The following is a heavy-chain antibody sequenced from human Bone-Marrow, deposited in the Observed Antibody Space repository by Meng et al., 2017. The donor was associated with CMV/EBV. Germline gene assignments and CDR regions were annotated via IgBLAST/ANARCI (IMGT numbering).Heavy chain of an antibody. CDR3: ARAGLIAAADFDY. D-gene: IGHD6-13*01. CDR2: INHSGST. J-gene: IGHJ4*02. CDR1: GGSFSGYY. Sequence: SETLSLTCAVYGGSFSGYYWSWIRQPPGKWLEWIGQINHSGSTNYNPSLKSRVTISVDTSKNQFSLKLSSMTAADTAVYYCARAGLIAAADFDYWGQGTLVTVSS. V-gene: IGHV4-34*01.